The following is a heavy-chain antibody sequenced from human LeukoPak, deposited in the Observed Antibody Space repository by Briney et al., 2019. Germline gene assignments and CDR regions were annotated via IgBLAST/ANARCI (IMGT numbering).Heavy chain of an antibody. CDR1: GYKFTNYW. Sequence: GESLQISCQASGYKFTNYWIGWVRPMPGKGLEWMTIIYPGDSQTRYSPSFQGQVTISADKSLDTMYLQWNSLKASDTAMYYCARALRTGQGDYVPVLWGQGTLVIVSS. J-gene: IGHJ4*02. D-gene: IGHD4-17*01. CDR2: IYPGDSQT. CDR3: ARALRTGQGDYVPVL. V-gene: IGHV5-51*01.